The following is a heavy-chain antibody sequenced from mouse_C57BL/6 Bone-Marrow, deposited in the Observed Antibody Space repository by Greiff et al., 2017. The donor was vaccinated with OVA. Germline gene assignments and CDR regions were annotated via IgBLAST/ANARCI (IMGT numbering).Heavy chain of an antibody. D-gene: IGHD1-1*01. CDR2: ISSGGSYT. J-gene: IGHJ2*01. Sequence: EVMLVESGGDLVKPGGSLKLSCAASGFTFSSYGMSWVRQTPDKRLEWVATISSGGSYTYYPDSVKGRFTISRDNAKNTLYLQMSRLKSEDTAMYYCARSTGGFDYWGQGTTLTVSS. V-gene: IGHV5-6*01. CDR3: ARSTGGFDY. CDR1: GFTFSSYG.